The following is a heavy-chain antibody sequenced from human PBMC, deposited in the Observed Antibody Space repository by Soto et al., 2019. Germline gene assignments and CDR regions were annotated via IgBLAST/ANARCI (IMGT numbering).Heavy chain of an antibody. V-gene: IGHV3-30*18. D-gene: IGHD3-9*01. CDR2: ISYDGSNK. Sequence: GGSLRLSCAASGFTFSSYGMHWVRQAPGKGLEWVAVISYDGSNKYYADSVKGRFTISRDNSKNTLYLQMNSLRAEDTAVYYCAKDILTGSIFDYWGQGTLVTVSS. J-gene: IGHJ4*02. CDR3: AKDILTGSIFDY. CDR1: GFTFSSYG.